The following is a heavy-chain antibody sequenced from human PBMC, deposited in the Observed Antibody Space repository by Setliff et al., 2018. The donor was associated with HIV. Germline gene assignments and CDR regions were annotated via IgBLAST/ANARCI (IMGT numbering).Heavy chain of an antibody. CDR2: INPAGNAT. CDR1: GYTFTSDY. J-gene: IGHJ4*02. CDR3: ARDYYDSSGYIFFPVLPDY. D-gene: IGHD3-22*01. V-gene: IGHV1-2*02. Sequence: ASVKVSCKASGYTFTSDYVHWVRQAPGQGLEWMGIINPAGNATSYAQKFQGRVTMTRDTSISTAYMELSRLRSDDTAVYYCARDYYDSSGYIFFPVLPDYWGQGTLVTVSS.